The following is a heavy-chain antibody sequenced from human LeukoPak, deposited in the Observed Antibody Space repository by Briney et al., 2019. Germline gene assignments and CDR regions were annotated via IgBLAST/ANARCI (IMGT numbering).Heavy chain of an antibody. CDR1: GYTFTNYH. CDR2: INPSGGAT. CDR3: SRGGYSFGHYFPEVQFDP. J-gene: IGHJ5*02. V-gene: IGHV1-46*01. Sequence: ASVKVSCKASGYTFTNYHMHWVRQPPGQGLEWMCIINPSGGATSYAQRFQGRVTMTRDTSTRTVYMELTNLKSDDTAVYYCSRGGYSFGHYFPEVQFDPWGQGTLVSVSS. D-gene: IGHD5-18*01.